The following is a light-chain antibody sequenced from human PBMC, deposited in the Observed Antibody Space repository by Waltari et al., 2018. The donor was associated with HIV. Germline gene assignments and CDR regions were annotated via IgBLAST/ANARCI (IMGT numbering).Light chain of an antibody. V-gene: IGKV1-33*01. Sequence: DNQMTQSPSSLSASVGDRVTITCQASQDISNYLNWYQQKPGKAPKVLISDASNLETGVASRFSGSGSGTDFTFTIRSLQPEDIASYYCQQYDSLPYTFGQGTMLEIK. J-gene: IGKJ2*01. CDR2: DAS. CDR1: QDISNY. CDR3: QQYDSLPYT.